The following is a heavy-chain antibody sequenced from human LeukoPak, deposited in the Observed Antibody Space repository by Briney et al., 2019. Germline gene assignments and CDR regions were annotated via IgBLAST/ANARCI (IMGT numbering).Heavy chain of an antibody. CDR1: GYTFGIYG. Sequence: ASVKVSCKASGYTFGIYGISWDRQAPGQGLELMALISPYGGDTNDAQKFEGRVTMTTETSTNTDYMELRSLRSDDTVIYYCARDYCTRGGDCYKEDLFDPWGQGTLVTVSA. CDR3: ARDYCTRGGDCYKEDLFDP. J-gene: IGHJ5*02. V-gene: IGHV1-18*01. D-gene: IGHD2-21*02. CDR2: ISPYGGDT.